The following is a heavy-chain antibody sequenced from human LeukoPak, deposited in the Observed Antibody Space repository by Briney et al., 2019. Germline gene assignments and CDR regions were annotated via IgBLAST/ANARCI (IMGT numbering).Heavy chain of an antibody. Sequence: GGSLRLSCAASGFTFSSYWMTWVRQAPGKGLEWVSGINWNGGSTGYADSVRGRFTISRDNAKNSLYLQMNSLRAEDTALYYCARGPPYRFNAFDIWGQGAMVTVSS. D-gene: IGHD5-18*01. V-gene: IGHV3-20*04. CDR1: GFTFSSYW. CDR3: ARGPPYRFNAFDI. J-gene: IGHJ3*02. CDR2: INWNGGST.